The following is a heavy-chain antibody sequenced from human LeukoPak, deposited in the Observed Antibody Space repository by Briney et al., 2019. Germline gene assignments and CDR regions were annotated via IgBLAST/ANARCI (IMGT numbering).Heavy chain of an antibody. D-gene: IGHD3-10*01. Sequence: SETLSLTCAVYGGSFSGYYWSWIRQPPGKGLEWIGEINHSGSTNYNPSLKSRVTISVDTSKNQFSLKLSSVTAADTAVYYCAREYSNYYGSGSYRSGRYDYWGQGTLVTVSS. V-gene: IGHV4-34*01. CDR2: INHSGST. J-gene: IGHJ4*02. CDR1: GGSFSGYY. CDR3: AREYSNYYGSGSYRSGRYDY.